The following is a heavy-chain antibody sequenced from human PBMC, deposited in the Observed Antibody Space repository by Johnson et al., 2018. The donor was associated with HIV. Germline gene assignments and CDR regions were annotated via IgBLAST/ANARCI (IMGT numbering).Heavy chain of an antibody. CDR2: IKQDGSEM. CDR1: GFSFTNYW. Sequence: VQLVESGGGLVQPGGSLRLSCAASGFSFTNYWMSWVRQAPGKGPEWVANIKQDGSEMYFVDSVKGRFTISRDNAKNSLYLQMNSLRAEDTAVYFCARGFRAVAGADAFDIWGQGTMVTVSS. V-gene: IGHV3-7*01. J-gene: IGHJ3*02. D-gene: IGHD6-19*01. CDR3: ARGFRAVAGADAFDI.